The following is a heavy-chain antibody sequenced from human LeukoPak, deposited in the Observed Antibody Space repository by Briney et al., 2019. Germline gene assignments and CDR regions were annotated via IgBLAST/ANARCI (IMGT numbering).Heavy chain of an antibody. CDR2: IYSSGST. CDR3: AGQGVSGKSWGGAFDV. CDR1: GGSISSYY. V-gene: IGHV4-59*08. D-gene: IGHD3-10*01. Sequence: PSETLSLTCTVSGGSISSYYWSWIRQSPGKGLEWIGYIYSSGSTDYNPSLKSRVTISLDTSENQFSLKLSSVTAADTAVYYCAGQGVSGKSWGGAFDVWGQGTMVTVSS. J-gene: IGHJ3*01.